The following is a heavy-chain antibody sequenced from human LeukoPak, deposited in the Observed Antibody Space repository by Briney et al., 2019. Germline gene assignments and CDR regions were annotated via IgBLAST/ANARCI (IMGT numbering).Heavy chain of an antibody. J-gene: IGHJ4*02. Sequence: GGSLRLSCAAPGFTVSSNYMSWVRQAPGKGLEWVSVIYSGGSTYYADSVKGRFTISRDNSKNTLYLQMNSLRAEDTAVYYCARDIAKYYYGSGSYTHWGQGTLVTVSS. V-gene: IGHV3-53*01. D-gene: IGHD3-10*01. CDR2: IYSGGST. CDR1: GFTVSSNY. CDR3: ARDIAKYYYGSGSYTH.